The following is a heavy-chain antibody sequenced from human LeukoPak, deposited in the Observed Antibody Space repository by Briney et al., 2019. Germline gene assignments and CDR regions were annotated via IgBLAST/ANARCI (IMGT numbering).Heavy chain of an antibody. CDR2: IYSDDSI. CDR1: GFTVSSNY. J-gene: IGHJ6*02. V-gene: IGHV3-53*04. D-gene: IGHD3-10*01. CDR3: AREARGSQGLPYGMDV. Sequence: GGSLRLSCAASGFTVSSNYMSWVRQAPGKGLEWVSVIYSDDSIYYTDSVKGRFTISRHNSKNTVYLQMNSLRAGDTAVYYCAREARGSQGLPYGMDVWGQGTTVTVSS.